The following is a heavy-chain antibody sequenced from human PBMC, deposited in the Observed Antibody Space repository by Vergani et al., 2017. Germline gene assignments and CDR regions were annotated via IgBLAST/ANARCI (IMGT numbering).Heavy chain of an antibody. CDR3: ASSDYDFWSGYYLGD. V-gene: IGHV4-34*01. CDR2: INHSGST. Sequence: QVQLQQWGAGLLKPSETLSLTCAVYGGSFSGYYWSWIRQPPGKGLEWIGEINHSGSTNYNTSLKSRVTISVDTSKNQLSLKLSSVTAADTAVYYCASSDYDFWSGYYLGDWGQGTLVTVSS. D-gene: IGHD3-3*01. J-gene: IGHJ4*02. CDR1: GGSFSGYY.